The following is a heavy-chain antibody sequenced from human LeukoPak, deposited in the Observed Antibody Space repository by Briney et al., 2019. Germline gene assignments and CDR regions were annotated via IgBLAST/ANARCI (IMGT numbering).Heavy chain of an antibody. V-gene: IGHV1-8*01. CDR2: MNPNSGNT. D-gene: IGHD3-22*01. CDR1: GYTFTGCD. J-gene: IGHJ5*02. CDR3: ARGLFGITMIVVVPDWFDP. Sequence: ASVKVSCKASGYTFTGCDINWVRQATGQGLEWMGWMNPNSGNTGYAQKFQGRVTMTRNTSISTAYMELSSLRSEDTAVYYCARGLFGITMIVVVPDWFDPWGQGTLVTVSS.